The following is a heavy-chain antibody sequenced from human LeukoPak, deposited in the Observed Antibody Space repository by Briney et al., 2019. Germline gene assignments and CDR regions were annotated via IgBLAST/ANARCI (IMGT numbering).Heavy chain of an antibody. Sequence: SETLSLTCCVSGGSISGYYWSWIRQPPGKGLEWIGYIYHNGGTNYNPSLQSRLTISIDTSKNQFSLKLSSVTAADTAVYYCARHLRAVAGGRYFDYWGQGTQVTVSS. CDR2: IYHNGGT. D-gene: IGHD6-19*01. J-gene: IGHJ4*02. CDR1: GGSISGYY. V-gene: IGHV4-59*08. CDR3: ARHLRAVAGGRYFDY.